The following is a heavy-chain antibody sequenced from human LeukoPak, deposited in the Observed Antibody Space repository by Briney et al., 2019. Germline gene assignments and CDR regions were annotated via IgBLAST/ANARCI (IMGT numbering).Heavy chain of an antibody. Sequence: SVKVSCKASGGTFSSYAISWVRQAPGQGLEWMGGIIPIFGTANYAQKFQGRVTITADESTSTAYMELSSLRSEDTAVYYCARVDSSGYPVGYWGQGTLVTVSS. D-gene: IGHD3-22*01. CDR1: GGTFSSYA. V-gene: IGHV1-69*13. J-gene: IGHJ4*02. CDR3: ARVDSSGYPVGY. CDR2: IIPIFGTA.